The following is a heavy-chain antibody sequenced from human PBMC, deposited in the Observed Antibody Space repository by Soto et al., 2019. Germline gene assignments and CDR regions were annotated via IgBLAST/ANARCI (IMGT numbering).Heavy chain of an antibody. J-gene: IGHJ5*02. V-gene: IGHV1-18*04. CDR1: GYTFTSYG. CDR2: ISAYNGNT. CDR3: ARERGLXYCSGGSCGGYTNWFDP. D-gene: IGHD2-15*01. Sequence: ASVKVSCKASGYTFTSYGISWVRQAPGQGLEWMGWISAYNGNTNYAQKLQGRVTMTTDTSTSTAYMELRSLRSDDTAVYYCARERGLXYCSGGSCGGYTNWFDPWGQGTLVTVSS.